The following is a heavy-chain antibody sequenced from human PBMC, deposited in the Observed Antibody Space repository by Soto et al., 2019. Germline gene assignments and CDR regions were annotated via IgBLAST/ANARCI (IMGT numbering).Heavy chain of an antibody. V-gene: IGHV3-49*03. CDR2: IRSKTYGGTT. J-gene: IGHJ4*02. Sequence: EEQLAGSGGGLVQPGRSLRLSCTAAGFTLGDYAVSWIRQAPGKGLEWVGFIRSKTYGGTTEYAASVKGRFTISRDDSKSIAYLQMNSLKTEDTAVYYCTRDLRYCSSSTCYAPDYWGQGTLVTVSS. D-gene: IGHD2-2*01. CDR1: GFTLGDYA. CDR3: TRDLRYCSSSTCYAPDY.